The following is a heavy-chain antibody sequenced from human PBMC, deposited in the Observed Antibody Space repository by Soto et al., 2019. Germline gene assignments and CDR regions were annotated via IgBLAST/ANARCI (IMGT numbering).Heavy chain of an antibody. CDR2: INPNIGTA. CDR1: GYTFTGYY. CDR3: ARGKNDGSGWPYYYYGMDV. D-gene: IGHD6-19*01. V-gene: IGHV1-2*02. J-gene: IGHJ6*02. Sequence: ASVKVSCKASGYTFTGYYMHWVRQAPGQGLEWMGWINPNIGTANYAQKFQGRVTITTDESTSTAYMELSSLRSEDTAVYYCARGKNDGSGWPYYYYGMDVWGQGTTVTVSS.